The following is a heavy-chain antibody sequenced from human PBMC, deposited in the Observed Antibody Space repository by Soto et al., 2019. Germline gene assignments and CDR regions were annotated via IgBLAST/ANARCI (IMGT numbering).Heavy chain of an antibody. CDR3: AKGAYSSGWYGRDNAFDI. D-gene: IGHD6-19*01. CDR2: ISGSGGST. V-gene: IGHV3-23*01. CDR1: GFTFSSYA. Sequence: PGGSLRLSCAASGFTFSSYAMSWVRQAPGKGLEWVSAISGSGGSTYYADSVKGRFTISRDNSKNTLYLQMNSLRAEDTAVYYCAKGAYSSGWYGRDNAFDIWGQGTMVTVS. J-gene: IGHJ3*02.